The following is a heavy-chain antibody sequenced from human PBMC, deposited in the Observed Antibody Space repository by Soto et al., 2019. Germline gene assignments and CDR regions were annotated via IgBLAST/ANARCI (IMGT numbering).Heavy chain of an antibody. J-gene: IGHJ4*02. CDR1: GFTFSDYY. D-gene: IGHD1-1*01. CDR2: ISSSGSTI. V-gene: IGHV3-11*01. Sequence: PGGSLRLSCAASGFTFSDYYMSWIRQAPGKGLEWVSYISSSGSTIYYADSVKGRFTISRDNAKNSLYLQMNSLRAEDTAVYYCARDWREQPTPPFDYWGQGTLVTVSS. CDR3: ARDWREQPTPPFDY.